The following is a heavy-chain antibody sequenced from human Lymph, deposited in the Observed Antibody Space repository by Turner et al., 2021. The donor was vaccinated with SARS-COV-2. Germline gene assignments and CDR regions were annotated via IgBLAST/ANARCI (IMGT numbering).Heavy chain of an antibody. D-gene: IGHD1-1*01. CDR1: GVIVSSNY. J-gene: IGHJ6*02. V-gene: IGHV3-53*02. CDR2: IYSGGST. CDR3: ARDLQLYGMDV. Sequence: EVQLVETGGGLIQPGGSLRLSCAASGVIVSSNYMNWVRQAPGKGLEWVSLIYSGGSTYYADSVKGRFTISRDNSKNTLYLQMNSLRAEDTAVYYCARDLQLYGMDVWGQGTTVTVSS.